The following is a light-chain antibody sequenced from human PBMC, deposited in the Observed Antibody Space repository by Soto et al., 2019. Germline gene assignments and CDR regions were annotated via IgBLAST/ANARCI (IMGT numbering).Light chain of an antibody. V-gene: IGKV3-20*01. CDR3: QQYGSSPSYT. J-gene: IGKJ2*01. CDR2: GAS. CDR1: QGVSSRY. Sequence: EIVLTQSPGTLSLSPGERATLSCRASQGVSSRYLAWYQQKPGQAPRLLIFGASSRATGVPDRFSGSGSGTDFTLTISRLEPEDFAVYYCQQYGSSPSYTFGQGTKLEI.